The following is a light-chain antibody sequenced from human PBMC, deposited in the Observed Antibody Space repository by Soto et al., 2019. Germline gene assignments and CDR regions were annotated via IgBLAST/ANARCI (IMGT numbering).Light chain of an antibody. CDR3: QQYGGSVT. Sequence: EIVLTQSPGTLSLSPGERATLSCRASQSVSSTYFGWFQQKPGQAPRLLIYGTSNRATGIPDRFSGSGSETDFTLTISRLEPEDFAVYYCQQYGGSVTFGGGTKVDIK. J-gene: IGKJ4*01. CDR1: QSVSSTY. V-gene: IGKV3-20*01. CDR2: GTS.